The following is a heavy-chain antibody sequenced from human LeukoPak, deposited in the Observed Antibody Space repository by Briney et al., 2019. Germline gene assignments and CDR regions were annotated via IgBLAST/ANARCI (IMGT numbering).Heavy chain of an antibody. Sequence: SQTLSLTCTVSGGSISSGSYYWSWIRQPAGKGLEWIGRIHTSGSTNYNPSLKSRVTISVDTSKNQFSLKLSSVTAADTAVYYCARGVGDGYITDYFGFWGQGTLVTAPS. CDR1: GGSISSGSYY. CDR2: IHTSGST. J-gene: IGHJ4*02. CDR3: ARGVGDGYITDYFGF. D-gene: IGHD5-24*01. V-gene: IGHV4-61*02.